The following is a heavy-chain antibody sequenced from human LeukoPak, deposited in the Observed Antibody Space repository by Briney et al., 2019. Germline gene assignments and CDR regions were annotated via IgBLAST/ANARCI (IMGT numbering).Heavy chain of an antibody. Sequence: GESLKISCKAFGFSLSTHWIGWVRQMPGKGLEWMGIIYPDSDSRYSPSFQGQVTMSADKSTSTAYLQWSSLKASDTAMYYCARVRSGDYSEDAFDIWGQGTMVTVSS. CDR2: IYPDSDS. CDR1: GFSLSTHW. V-gene: IGHV5-51*01. J-gene: IGHJ3*02. CDR3: ARVRSGDYSEDAFDI. D-gene: IGHD1-26*01.